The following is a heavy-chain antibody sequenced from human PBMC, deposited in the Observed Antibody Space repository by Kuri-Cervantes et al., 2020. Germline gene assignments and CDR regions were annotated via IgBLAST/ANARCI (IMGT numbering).Heavy chain of an antibody. CDR3: AKEEWLVPSAEDY. Sequence: ETLSLTCAVSGGSISSSNWWSWVRQPPGKGLEWVSAISGSGGSTYYADSVKGRFTTSRDNSKNTLYLQMNSLRAEDTAVYYCAKEEWLVPSAEDYWGQGTLVTVSS. D-gene: IGHD6-19*01. V-gene: IGHV3-23*01. CDR2: ISGSGGST. J-gene: IGHJ4*02. CDR1: GGSISSSN.